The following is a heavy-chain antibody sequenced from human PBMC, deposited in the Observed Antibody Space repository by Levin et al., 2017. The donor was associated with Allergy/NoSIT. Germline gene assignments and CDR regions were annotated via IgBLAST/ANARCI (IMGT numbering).Heavy chain of an antibody. CDR3: AKAVITFGGVIAPFDY. CDR2: ISWNSGSI. D-gene: IGHD3-16*02. V-gene: IGHV3-9*01. CDR1: GFTFDDYA. J-gene: IGHJ4*02. Sequence: PGGSLRLSCAASGFTFDDYAMHWVRQAPGKGLEWVSGISWNSGSIGYADSVKGRFTISRDNAKNSLYLQMNSLRAEDTALYYCAKAVITFGGVIAPFDYWGQGTLVTVSS.